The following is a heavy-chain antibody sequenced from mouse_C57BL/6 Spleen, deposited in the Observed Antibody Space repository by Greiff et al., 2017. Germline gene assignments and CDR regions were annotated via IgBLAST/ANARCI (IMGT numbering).Heavy chain of an antibody. V-gene: IGHV1-52*01. CDR2: IDPSDSET. Sequence: QVQLQQPGAELVRPGSSVKLSCKASGYTFTSYWMHWVKQRPIQGLEWIGNIDPSDSETHYNQKFKDKATLTVDKSSSTAYMQLSSLTSEDSAVYDCARYYDYDEAWFAYWGQGTLVTVSA. D-gene: IGHD2-4*01. J-gene: IGHJ3*01. CDR1: GYTFTSYW. CDR3: ARYYDYDEAWFAY.